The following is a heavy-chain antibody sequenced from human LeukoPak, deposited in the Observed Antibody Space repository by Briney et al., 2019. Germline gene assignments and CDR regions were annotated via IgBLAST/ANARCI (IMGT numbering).Heavy chain of an antibody. CDR2: IYHSGST. D-gene: IGHD3-10*01. CDR3: ARVYWWFGEIEYYFDY. CDR1: GYSISSGYY. J-gene: IGHJ4*02. V-gene: IGHV4-38-2*02. Sequence: PSETLSLTCTVSGYSISSGYYWGWIRQPPGKGLEWIGSIYHSGSTYYNPSLKSRVTISVDTSKNQFSLKLSSVTAADTAVYYCARVYWWFGEIEYYFDYWGQGTLVTVSS.